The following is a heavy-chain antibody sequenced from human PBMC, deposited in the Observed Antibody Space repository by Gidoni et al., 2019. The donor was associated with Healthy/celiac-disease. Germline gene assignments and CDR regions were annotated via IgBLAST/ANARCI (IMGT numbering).Heavy chain of an antibody. CDR1: GGSISSVGYS. J-gene: IGHJ4*02. Sequence: QLQLQESGSGLVKPSQTLSLTCAVSGGSISSVGYSWSWIRQPPGKGLEWIGNIYHSGSTYYNPSLKSRVTISLDRSKNQFPLKLSSVTAADTAVYYCARAKNYDRSGYYDFDYWGQGTLVTVSS. D-gene: IGHD3-22*01. CDR2: IYHSGST. V-gene: IGHV4-30-2*01. CDR3: ARAKNYDRSGYYDFDY.